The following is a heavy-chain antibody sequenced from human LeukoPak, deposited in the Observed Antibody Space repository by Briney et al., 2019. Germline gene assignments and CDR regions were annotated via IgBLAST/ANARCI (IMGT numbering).Heavy chain of an antibody. CDR3: ARGLRMSSWYGGNWFDP. D-gene: IGHD6-13*01. J-gene: IGHJ5*02. CDR1: GFTFSSYW. V-gene: IGHV4-34*01. Sequence: GSLRLSCEASGFTFSSYWMSWIRQPPGKGLEWIGEINHSGSTNYNPSLKSRVTISVDTSKNQFSLKLSSVTAADTAVYYCARGLRMSSWYGGNWFDPWGQGTLVTVSS. CDR2: INHSGST.